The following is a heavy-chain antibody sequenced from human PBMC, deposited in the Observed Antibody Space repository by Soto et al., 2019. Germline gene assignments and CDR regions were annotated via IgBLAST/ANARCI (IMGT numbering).Heavy chain of an antibody. D-gene: IGHD1-26*01. CDR1: GFTFSRYW. J-gene: IGHJ4*02. CDR2: IKEDGSEK. CDR3: ARMRRGGATTSYFDY. V-gene: IGHV3-7*04. Sequence: GGSLRLSCAASGFTFSRYWMTWVRQAPGKGLEWVANIKEDGSEKYYVDSMKGRFTTSRDNAKNPLYLQMNSLRAEDTAVYYCARMRRGGATTSYFDYWGQGTLVTVSS.